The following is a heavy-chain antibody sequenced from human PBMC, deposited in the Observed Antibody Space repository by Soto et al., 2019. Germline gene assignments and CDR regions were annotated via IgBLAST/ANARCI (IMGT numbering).Heavy chain of an antibody. CDR2: TSYDGSNK. V-gene: IGHV3-30*19. J-gene: IGHJ4*02. D-gene: IGHD3-16*01. CDR1: GFTFRSFV. CDR3: ARWGTTGGLDV. Sequence: QVQLVESGGGVVQPGTSLRLSCVGSGFTFRSFVIHWVRQAPGKGLEWVALTSYDGSNKYYDDSVKGRFTITRDNSRNTVDLQMASLRLEDTALYYCARWGTTGGLDVWGQGTLVSVSS.